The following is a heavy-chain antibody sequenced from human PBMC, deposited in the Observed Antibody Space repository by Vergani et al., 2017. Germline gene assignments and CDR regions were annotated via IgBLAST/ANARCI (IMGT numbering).Heavy chain of an antibody. D-gene: IGHD1-14*01. CDR2: IYYSGST. J-gene: IGHJ4*02. CDR3: ARAPESRRMTHFDY. Sequence: QVQLQESGPGLVKPSETLSLTCTVSGGSISSYYWSWIRQPPGKGQEWIGYIYYSGSTNYNPSLKSRVTISVDTSKNQFSLKLSSVTAADTAVYYCARAPESRRMTHFDYWGQGTLVTVSS. CDR1: GGSISSYY. V-gene: IGHV4-59*01.